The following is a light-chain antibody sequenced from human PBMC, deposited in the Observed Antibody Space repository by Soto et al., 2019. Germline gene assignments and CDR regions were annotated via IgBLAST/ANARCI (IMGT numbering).Light chain of an antibody. CDR2: WAS. CDR3: QQYYNTPLT. CDR1: QSVLYSSNNRNY. Sequence: DIVMTQSPVSLAVSLGERATINCKSSQSVLYSSNNRNYLAWYQQKPGQPPKLLIYWASTRESGAPDRFSGSGSGTDFTLTISSLQAEDVAVYYCQQYYNTPLTFGGGTKVDI. J-gene: IGKJ4*01. V-gene: IGKV4-1*01.